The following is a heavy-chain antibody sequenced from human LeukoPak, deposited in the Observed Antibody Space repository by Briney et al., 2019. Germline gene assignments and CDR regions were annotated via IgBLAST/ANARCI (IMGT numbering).Heavy chain of an antibody. V-gene: IGHV3-30*18. CDR2: ISYDGSNT. CDR3: AKDLAANWFDP. CDR1: GFTFRSYG. Sequence: GGSLRLSCAASGFTFRSYGIHWVRQAPGKGLEWVAVISYDGSNTYYADSVKGRFTISRDNSKNTLYLQMNSLRVEDTAVYYCAKDLAANWFDPWGQGTLVTVSS. J-gene: IGHJ5*02.